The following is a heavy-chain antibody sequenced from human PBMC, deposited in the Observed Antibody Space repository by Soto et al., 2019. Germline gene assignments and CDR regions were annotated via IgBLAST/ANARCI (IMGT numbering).Heavy chain of an antibody. CDR3: GHRPSLSGPYCFDP. Sequence: QITLKESGPTVVKPTQTLTLTCTLSGFSLSSTGVAVAWIRQSPGKAPEWLALIYWDDDKRYRPSLERRLTITKETSKHQVVLTMTNMAPVATGTYYCGHRPSLSGPYCFDPWGQGTLVTVSS. D-gene: IGHD1-1*01. CDR1: GFSLSSTGVA. CDR2: IYWDDDK. V-gene: IGHV2-5*02. J-gene: IGHJ5*02.